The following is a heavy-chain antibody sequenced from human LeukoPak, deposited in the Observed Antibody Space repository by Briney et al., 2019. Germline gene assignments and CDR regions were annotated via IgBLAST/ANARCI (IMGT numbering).Heavy chain of an antibody. D-gene: IGHD3-10*01. CDR2: IIPIFGTA. CDR1: GGTFSSYA. CDR3: ARLMVYYFDY. J-gene: IGHJ4*02. V-gene: IGHV1-69*06. Sequence: SVKVSYKASGGTFSSYAISWVRQAPGQGLEWMGGIIPIFGTANYAQKFQGRVTITADKSTSTAYMELSSLRSEDTAVYYCARLMVYYFDYWGQGTLVTVSS.